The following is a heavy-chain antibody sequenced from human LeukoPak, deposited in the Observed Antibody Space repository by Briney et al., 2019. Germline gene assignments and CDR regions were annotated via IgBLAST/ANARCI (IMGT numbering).Heavy chain of an antibody. CDR3: ARAGLSGSGRKARAFFDY. CDR2: IYHSGST. CDR1: GGSISTYY. V-gene: IGHV4-59*01. J-gene: IGHJ4*02. D-gene: IGHD3-10*01. Sequence: SETLSLTCTVSGGSISTYYWSWIRQPPGKGLEWMGYIYHSGSTNYNPSLKSRVTISIDTSKNLLSLKLTSVTAADTAVYFCARAGLSGSGRKARAFFDYWGQGSLVTVSS.